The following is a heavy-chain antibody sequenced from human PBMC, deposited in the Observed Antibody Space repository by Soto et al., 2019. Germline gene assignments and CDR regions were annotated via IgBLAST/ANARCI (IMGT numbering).Heavy chain of an antibody. D-gene: IGHD3-22*01. Sequence: SVKVSCKASGGTFSSYAISWVRQAPGQGLEWMGGIIPIFGTANYAQKFQGRVTITADESTSTAYMELSSLRSEDTAVYYCARDYYYDSMGAKLFLTRDDAFDIWGQGTMVTVSS. CDR3: ARDYYYDSMGAKLFLTRDDAFDI. J-gene: IGHJ3*02. CDR1: GGTFSSYA. V-gene: IGHV1-69*13. CDR2: IIPIFGTA.